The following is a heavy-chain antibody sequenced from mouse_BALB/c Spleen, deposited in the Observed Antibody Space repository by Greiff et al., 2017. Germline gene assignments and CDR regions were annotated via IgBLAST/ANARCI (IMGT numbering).Heavy chain of an antibody. CDR1: GYSFTGYF. J-gene: IGHJ2*01. CDR3: AKGLTGKGFDY. D-gene: IGHD4-1*01. CDR2: INPYNGDT. Sequence: VQLQQSGPELVKPGASVKISCKASGYSFTGYFMNWVMQSHGKSLEWIGRINPYNGDTFYNQKFKGKATLTVDKSSSTAHMELRSLASEDSAVYYCAKGLTGKGFDYWGQGTTRTVSS. V-gene: IGHV1-20*02.